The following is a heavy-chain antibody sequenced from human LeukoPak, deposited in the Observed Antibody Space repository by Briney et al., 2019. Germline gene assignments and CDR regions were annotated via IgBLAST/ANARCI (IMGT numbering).Heavy chain of an antibody. CDR3: ARSGYSYGYYY. CDR1: GYTFTSYY. Sequence: GASVKVSCKASGYTFTSYYMHWVRQAPGQGLEWMGIINPSGGSTSYAQKFQGRVTMTRDTSTSTVYMELSSVTAADTAVYYCARSGYSYGYYYWGQGTLVTVSS. CDR2: INPSGGST. J-gene: IGHJ4*02. D-gene: IGHD5-18*01. V-gene: IGHV1-46*01.